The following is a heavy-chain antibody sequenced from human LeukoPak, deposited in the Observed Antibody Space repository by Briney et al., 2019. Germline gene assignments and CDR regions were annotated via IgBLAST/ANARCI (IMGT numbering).Heavy chain of an antibody. V-gene: IGHV3-21*01. J-gene: IGHJ4*02. CDR3: ARGSITIGRYDY. CDR1: GFTFSSYA. D-gene: IGHD3-10*01. Sequence: GGSLRLSCTASGFTFSSYAINWVRQTPGKGLEWVSSISPTSTYIYYADSVRGRFTISRDNAKNSLYLQMNSLRDEDTAVYYCARGSITIGRYDYWGQGTLVTVSS. CDR2: ISPTSTYI.